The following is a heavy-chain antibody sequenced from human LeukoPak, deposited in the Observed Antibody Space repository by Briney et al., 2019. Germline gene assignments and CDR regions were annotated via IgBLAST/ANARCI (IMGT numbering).Heavy chain of an antibody. CDR2: IKQDGSEK. D-gene: IGHD2-15*01. Sequence: GGSLRLSCAASGFTFSSYWMSWVRQAPGKGREWVANIKQDGSEKYYVDSVKGRFTISRDNAKNSLYLQMNSLRAEDTAVYYCARVVVVTSYFFDYWGQGTLVTVSS. J-gene: IGHJ4*02. CDR1: GFTFSSYW. V-gene: IGHV3-7*01. CDR3: ARVVVVTSYFFDY.